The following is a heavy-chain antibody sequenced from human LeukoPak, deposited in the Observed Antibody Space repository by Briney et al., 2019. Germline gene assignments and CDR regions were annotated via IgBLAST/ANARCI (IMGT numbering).Heavy chain of an antibody. D-gene: IGHD3-3*01. V-gene: IGHV3-33*06. Sequence: PGGSLRLSCAASGFTFSSYGMHWVRQAPGKGLEWVAVIWYDGSNKYYADSVKGRFTISRDNSKNTLYLQMNSLRAEDTAVYYCAKDGWSGPFDYWGQGTLVTVSS. J-gene: IGHJ4*02. CDR1: GFTFSSYG. CDR3: AKDGWSGPFDY. CDR2: IWYDGSNK.